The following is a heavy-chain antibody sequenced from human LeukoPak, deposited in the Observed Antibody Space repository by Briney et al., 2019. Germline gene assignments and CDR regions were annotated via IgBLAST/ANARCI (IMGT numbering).Heavy chain of an antibody. Sequence: SETLSLTCAVYGGSFSGYYWSWIRQPPGKGLEWIGEINHSGSTNYNPSLKSRVTISVDTSKNQFSLKLSSVTAADTAVYYCARALPDFWSGYRPTSYFGYWGQGTLVTVSS. CDR3: ARALPDFWSGYRPTSYFGY. CDR1: GGSFSGYY. D-gene: IGHD3-3*01. V-gene: IGHV4-34*01. J-gene: IGHJ4*02. CDR2: INHSGST.